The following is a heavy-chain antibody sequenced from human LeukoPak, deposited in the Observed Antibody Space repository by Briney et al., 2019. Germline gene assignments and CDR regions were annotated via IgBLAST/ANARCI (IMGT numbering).Heavy chain of an antibody. J-gene: IGHJ4*02. V-gene: IGHV4-4*02. CDR3: ARAFLVGYSPEEYFFDY. CDR2: IHHSGTT. Sequence: SETLSLTCAVSGGSISSSNWWGWVRQPPGRGLECIGEIHHSGTTNYNPSLKSRVTISVDKSKNQFSLKLSSVTAADTAVYYCARAFLVGYSPEEYFFDYWGQGTLVTVSS. CDR1: GGSISSSNW. D-gene: IGHD2-15*01.